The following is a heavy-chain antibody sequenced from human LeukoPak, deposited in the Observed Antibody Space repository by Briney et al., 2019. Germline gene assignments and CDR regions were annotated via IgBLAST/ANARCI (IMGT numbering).Heavy chain of an antibody. CDR2: IYYSGST. CDR1: GGSISSGGYC. D-gene: IGHD4-17*01. J-gene: IGHJ3*02. V-gene: IGHV4-31*03. Sequence: SQTLSLTCTVSGGSISSGGYCWSWIRQHPGKGLEWIGYIYYSGSTYYNPSLKSRVTISVDTSKNQFSLKLSSVTAADTAVYYCARDPAVYGDYAAFDIWGQGTMVTVSS. CDR3: ARDPAVYGDYAAFDI.